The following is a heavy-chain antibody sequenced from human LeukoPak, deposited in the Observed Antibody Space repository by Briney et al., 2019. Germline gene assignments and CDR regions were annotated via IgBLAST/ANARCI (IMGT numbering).Heavy chain of an antibody. Sequence: GGSLRLSXAASGFTFSDYYMSWIRQAPGKGLEWVSYISSSGSTIYYADSVKGRFTISRDNAKNSLYLQMNSLRAEDTAVYYCAKDRRACSSSSCYYRFDYWGQGTLVTVSS. CDR1: GFTFSDYY. J-gene: IGHJ4*02. CDR2: ISSSGSTI. V-gene: IGHV3-11*01. D-gene: IGHD2-2*01. CDR3: AKDRRACSSSSCYYRFDY.